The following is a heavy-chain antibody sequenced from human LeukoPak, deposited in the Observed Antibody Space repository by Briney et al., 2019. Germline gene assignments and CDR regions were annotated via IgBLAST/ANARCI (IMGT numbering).Heavy chain of an antibody. V-gene: IGHV3-53*01. Sequence: GGSLRLSCAASGFTVSSNYMSWVRQAPGKGLEWVLVIYSGGSTYYADSVKGRFTISRDNSKNTLYLQMNSLRAEDTAVYYCAREIAVAAAYYFDYWGQGTLVTVSS. CDR3: AREIAVAAAYYFDY. D-gene: IGHD6-19*01. CDR2: IYSGGST. CDR1: GFTVSSNY. J-gene: IGHJ4*02.